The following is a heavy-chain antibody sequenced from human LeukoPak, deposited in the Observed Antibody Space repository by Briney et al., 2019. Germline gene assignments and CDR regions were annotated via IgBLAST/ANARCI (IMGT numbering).Heavy chain of an antibody. D-gene: IGHD6-19*01. CDR3: AKDPASSVAGTLGDY. V-gene: IGHV3-23*01. CDR1: GFTFSSYA. J-gene: IGHJ4*02. Sequence: PGGSLRLSCAASGFTFSSYAMSWVRQAPGKGLEWVSAISGSGGSTYYADSVKGRFTISRDNSKNTLYLQMNSLRAEDTAVYYCAKDPASSVAGTLGDYWGQGTLVTVSS. CDR2: ISGSGGST.